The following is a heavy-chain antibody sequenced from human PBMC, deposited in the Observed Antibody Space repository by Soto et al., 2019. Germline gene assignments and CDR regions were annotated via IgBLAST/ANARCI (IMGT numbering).Heavy chain of an antibody. Sequence: SETLCLTCTVSGGSISSYDLSWIRQPPGKGLEWIGYIYYSGSTNYNPSLKSRVTISVDTSKNQFSLKLSSVTAADTAVYYCARHRRYYDILTGYYSAFDYWGQGTLVTVSS. CDR3: ARHRRYYDILTGYYSAFDY. CDR1: GGSISSYD. V-gene: IGHV4-59*08. J-gene: IGHJ4*02. D-gene: IGHD3-9*01. CDR2: IYYSGST.